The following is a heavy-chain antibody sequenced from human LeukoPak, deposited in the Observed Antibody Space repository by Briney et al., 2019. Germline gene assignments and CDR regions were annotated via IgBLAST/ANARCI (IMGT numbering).Heavy chain of an antibody. V-gene: IGHV1-69*13. Sequence: ASVKVSCKASGGTFSSYAISWVRQAPGQGLEWMGGIIPIFGTANYAQKFQGRVTITADESTSTAYMELSSLRSEDTAVYYCACPAPNNFSTMIVVPRPNYGMDVWGQGTTVTVSS. D-gene: IGHD3-22*01. CDR3: ACPAPNNFSTMIVVPRPNYGMDV. CDR1: GGTFSSYA. J-gene: IGHJ6*02. CDR2: IIPIFGTA.